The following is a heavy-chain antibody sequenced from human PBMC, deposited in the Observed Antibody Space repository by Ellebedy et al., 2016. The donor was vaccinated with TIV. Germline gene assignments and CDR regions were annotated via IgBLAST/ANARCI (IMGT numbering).Heavy chain of an antibody. J-gene: IGHJ4*02. CDR3: ASGRAY. Sequence: GESLKISXAASGFTFSSYSMNWVRQAPGKGLEWVSYISSSSSTIYYADSVKGRFTISRDNAKNSLYLQMNSLRAEDTAVYYCASGRAYWGQGTLVTVSS. V-gene: IGHV3-48*04. CDR2: ISSSSSTI. CDR1: GFTFSSYS.